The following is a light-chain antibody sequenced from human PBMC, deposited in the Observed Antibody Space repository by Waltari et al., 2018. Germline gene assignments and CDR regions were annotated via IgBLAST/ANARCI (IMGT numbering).Light chain of an antibody. J-gene: IGLJ3*02. Sequence: QSALTQPASVSGSPGQSITISCTGTSSDVGNYNLVPWYQQHPGKAPTLIIYDVSQRPSVVSNRFSGSKAGTTASLTISGLQAEDEADFYCCSYAGSGSSGVFGGGTKLTVL. CDR1: SSDVGNYNL. CDR2: DVS. CDR3: CSYAGSGSSGV. V-gene: IGLV2-23*02.